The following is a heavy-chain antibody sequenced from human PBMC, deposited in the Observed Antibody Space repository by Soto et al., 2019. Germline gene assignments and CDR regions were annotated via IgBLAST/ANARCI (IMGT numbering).Heavy chain of an antibody. CDR3: ARGTLGFDP. CDR1: GFTFSRYD. Sequence: EVQLVESGGGLVQPGGSLRLSCAASGFTFSRYDIHWVRQGTGKGLEWVSGIGTAGDTYYVGSVKGRFTISRENAKNSAYLQMNSLRAGDTAVYYCARGTLGFDPWGQGTLVTVSS. V-gene: IGHV3-13*04. J-gene: IGHJ5*02. CDR2: IGTAGDT.